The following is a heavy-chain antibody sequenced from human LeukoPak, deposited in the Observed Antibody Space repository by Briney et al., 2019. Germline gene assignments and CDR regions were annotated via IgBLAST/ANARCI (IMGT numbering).Heavy chain of an antibody. Sequence: PGGSLRLSCVGSGYTFTTYGMSWVRQAPGKGLEWVSAISGSGGSTYYADSVKGRFTISRDNSKNTLYLQMNSLRAEDTAVYYCAKDGPSTPYYDFWSGYYPYYYMDVWGKGTTVTVSS. J-gene: IGHJ6*03. CDR3: AKDGPSTPYYDFWSGYYPYYYMDV. V-gene: IGHV3-23*01. D-gene: IGHD3-3*01. CDR2: ISGSGGST. CDR1: GYTFTTYG.